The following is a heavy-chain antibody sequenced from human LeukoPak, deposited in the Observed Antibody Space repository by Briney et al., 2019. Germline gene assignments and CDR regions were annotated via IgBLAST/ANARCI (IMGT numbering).Heavy chain of an antibody. J-gene: IGHJ4*02. V-gene: IGHV3-43*02. D-gene: IGHD1-26*01. CDR1: GFTFDDYA. CDR3: ANVPRWYSGTDLSSAIDY. Sequence: GGSLRLSCAASGFTFDDYAMHWVCQAPGKGLEWVSLISGGGGSTYYADSVKGRFTISRDNSKNSLYLQMNSLRTEDTALYYCANVPRWYSGTDLSSAIDYWGQGTLVTASS. CDR2: ISGGGGST.